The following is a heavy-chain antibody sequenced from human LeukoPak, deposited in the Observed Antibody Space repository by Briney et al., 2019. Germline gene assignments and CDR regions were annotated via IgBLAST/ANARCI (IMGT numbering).Heavy chain of an antibody. J-gene: IGHJ6*03. CDR1: GYTLTELS. V-gene: IGHV1-24*01. D-gene: IGHD6-6*01. Sequence: ASVKVSCKVSGYTLTELSMHWVRQAPGKGLEWMGGFDPEDGETIYAQKFQGRVTMTEDTSTDTAYMELSSLRSEDTAVYYCARWARVGIAARPQSYYYYYMDVWGKGTTVTVSS. CDR3: ARWARVGIAARPQSYYYYYMDV. CDR2: FDPEDGET.